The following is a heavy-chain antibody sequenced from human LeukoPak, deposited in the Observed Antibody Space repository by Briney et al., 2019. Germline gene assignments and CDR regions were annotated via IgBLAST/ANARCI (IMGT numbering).Heavy chain of an antibody. CDR3: ATGFRHCSSTSCFPGAFDI. CDR1: GYSFTSYW. J-gene: IGHJ3*02. Sequence: GESLQISCQGSGYSFTSYWIGWVRQMPGKGLEWMGIIYPGDSDTRYSPSFQGQVTISADKSISTAYLQWSSLKASDTAMYYCATGFRHCSSTSCFPGAFDIWGQGTMVTVSS. V-gene: IGHV5-51*01. D-gene: IGHD2-2*01. CDR2: IYPGDSDT.